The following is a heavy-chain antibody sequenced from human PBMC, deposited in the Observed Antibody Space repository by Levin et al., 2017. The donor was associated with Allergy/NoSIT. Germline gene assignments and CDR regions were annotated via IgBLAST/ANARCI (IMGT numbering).Heavy chain of an antibody. V-gene: IGHV3-30-3*01. J-gene: IGHJ1*01. CDR3: ARVNSPAAAVGYFQH. Sequence: PGGSLRLSCAASGFTFSSYAMHWVRQAPGKGLEWVAVISYDGSNKYYADSVKGRFTISRDNSKNTLYLQMNSLRAEDTAVYYCARVNSPAAAVGYFQHWGQGTLVTVSS. CDR2: ISYDGSNK. D-gene: IGHD6-13*01. CDR1: GFTFSSYA.